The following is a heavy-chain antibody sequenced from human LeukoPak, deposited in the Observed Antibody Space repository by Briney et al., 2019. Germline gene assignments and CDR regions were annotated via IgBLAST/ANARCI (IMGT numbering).Heavy chain of an antibody. J-gene: IGHJ3*02. CDR2: IISSSSTI. CDR3: ARDRSAKYYYDSSGYYDAFDI. V-gene: IGHV3-48*02. Sequence: GGSLRLSCAASGFTFSSYSMNWVRQAPGKGLEWVSYIISSSSTIYYADSVKGRFTISRDNAKNSLYLQMNSLRDEDTAVYYCARDRSAKYYYDSSGYYDAFDIWGQGTMVTVSS. CDR1: GFTFSSYS. D-gene: IGHD3-22*01.